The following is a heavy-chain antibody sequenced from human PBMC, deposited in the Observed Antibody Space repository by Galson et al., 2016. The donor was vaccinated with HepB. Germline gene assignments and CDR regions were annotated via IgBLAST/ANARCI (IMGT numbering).Heavy chain of an antibody. V-gene: IGHV3-30*18. D-gene: IGHD5-24*01. CDR2: ISYDGSNK. CDR1: GFTFSSYG. CDR3: AKGGDGYNLFEV. Sequence: LRLSCAASGFTFSSYGMHWVRQAPGKGLEWVAVISYDGSNKYYADSVKGRFTISRDNSKNTLYLQMNSLRAEDTAVYYCAKGGDGYNLFEVWGQGTLVTVSS. J-gene: IGHJ4*02.